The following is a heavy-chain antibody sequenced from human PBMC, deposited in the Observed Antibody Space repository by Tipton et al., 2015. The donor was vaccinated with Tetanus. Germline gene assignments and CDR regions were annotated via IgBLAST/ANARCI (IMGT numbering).Heavy chain of an antibody. CDR1: GFSFRDFG. V-gene: IGHV3-74*01. D-gene: IGHD1-1*01. CDR2: INPDGRRT. CDR3: ARRSLTNYGLDV. J-gene: IGHJ6*02. Sequence: SLRLSCAGSGFSFRDFGMNWVRQAPGKGLVWISRINPDGRRTNYADSVKGRFTISRDHAKNTVYLQMNSLRAEDTAVYFCARRSLTNYGLDVWGQGTPVTVSS.